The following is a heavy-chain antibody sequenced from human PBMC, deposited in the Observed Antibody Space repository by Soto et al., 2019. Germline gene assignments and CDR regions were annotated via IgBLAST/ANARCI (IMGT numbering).Heavy chain of an antibody. V-gene: IGHV3-33*01. CDR2: IWYDGSNK. J-gene: IGHJ6*03. CDR1: GFTFSSYG. Sequence: GGSLRLSCAASGFTFSSYGMHWVRQAPGKGLEWVAVIWYDGSNKYYADSVKGRFTISRDNSKNTLYLQMNSLRAEDTAVYYCARDKDYTLSYYYYYYYMDVWGKGTTVTVSS. CDR3: ARDKDYTLSYYYYYYYMDV. D-gene: IGHD4-4*01.